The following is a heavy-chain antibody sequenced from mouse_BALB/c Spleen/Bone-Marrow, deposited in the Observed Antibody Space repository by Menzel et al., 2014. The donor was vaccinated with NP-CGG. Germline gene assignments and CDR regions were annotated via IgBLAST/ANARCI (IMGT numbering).Heavy chain of an antibody. CDR2: IRNKANGYTT. CDR1: GFTFTDYY. CDR3: ARDDYYAMDY. V-gene: IGHV7-3*02. Sequence: EVMLMESGGGLVQPGGSLRLSCAPSGFTFTDYYMSWVRQPPGKALEWLGFIRNKANGYTTEYSASVKGRFTISRDNSQSILYLQMNTLRAEDSATYYCARDDYYAMDYWGQGTSVTVSS. J-gene: IGHJ4*01.